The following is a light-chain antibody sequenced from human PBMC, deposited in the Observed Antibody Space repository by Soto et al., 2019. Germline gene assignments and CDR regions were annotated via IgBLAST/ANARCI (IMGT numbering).Light chain of an antibody. CDR1: HTLATY. Sequence: IQMTQSPSSLSASVGDGVTLTCLARHTLATYLNRYQQKPGQVPEVLIYGASRLQVGVPSRFTGSGYGTDFTLTINNLQPEDFAIYYCQRFDYYPHTFGQGTKLEVK. CDR3: QRFDYYPHT. J-gene: IGKJ2*01. V-gene: IGKV1-39*01. CDR2: GAS.